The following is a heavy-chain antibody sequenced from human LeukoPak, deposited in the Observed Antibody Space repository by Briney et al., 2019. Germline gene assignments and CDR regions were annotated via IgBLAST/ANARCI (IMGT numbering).Heavy chain of an antibody. D-gene: IGHD3-22*01. CDR1: GASISSYY. J-gene: IGHJ3*02. CDR3: ARHYYDSSGYDAFDI. Sequence: SETLSLTCSVSGASISSYYWSWIRQPPGKGLEWIGYIYYSGSTYYNPSLKSRVTISVDTSKNQFSLKLSSVTAADTAVYYCARHYYDSSGYDAFDIWGQGTMVTVSS. V-gene: IGHV4-59*08. CDR2: IYYSGST.